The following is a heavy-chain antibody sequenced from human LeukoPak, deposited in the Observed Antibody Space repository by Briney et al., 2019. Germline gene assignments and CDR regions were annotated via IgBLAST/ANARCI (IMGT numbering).Heavy chain of an antibody. D-gene: IGHD3-3*01. J-gene: IGHJ6*02. CDR2: ISYDGSNK. CDR1: GFTFSSYA. Sequence: PGRSLRLSCAASGFTFSSYAMHWVRQAPGKGLEWVAVISYDGSNKYYADSVKGRFTISRDNSKNTLYLQMNSLRAEDTAVYYCARDLDRLQVLRFLEWLSPNYYYYYGMDVWGQGTTVTVPS. V-gene: IGHV3-30-3*01. CDR3: ARDLDRLQVLRFLEWLSPNYYYYYGMDV.